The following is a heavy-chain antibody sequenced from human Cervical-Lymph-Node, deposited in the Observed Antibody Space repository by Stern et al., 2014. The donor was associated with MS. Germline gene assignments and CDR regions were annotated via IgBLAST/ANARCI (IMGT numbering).Heavy chain of an antibody. CDR1: GYGFTDYS. CDR3: ARDGSKGMDV. V-gene: IGHV1-2*04. Sequence: QLVQSGTEVRKSGASVMVSCKTSGYGFTDYSIHWVRQAPGQGLEWMGWINPNNGGTNYAQKVQGWVTMTRDTSISTAYMELSRLRSDDTAVYFCARDGSKGMDVWGQGTTVIVSS. D-gene: IGHD6-25*01. CDR2: INPNNGGT. J-gene: IGHJ6*02.